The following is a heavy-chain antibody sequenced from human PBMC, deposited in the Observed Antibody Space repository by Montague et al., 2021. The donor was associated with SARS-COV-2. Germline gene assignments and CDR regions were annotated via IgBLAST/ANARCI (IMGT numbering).Heavy chain of an antibody. CDR1: GGSISRGYYY. J-gene: IGHJ4*02. Sequence: TLSLTSTVSGGSISRGYYYWSWIRLPAGKGLEWIGRIYRSGSPNYNPSLESRVVLSVDTSRNQFSMKMTSVTAADTAMYYCAGGVDTGVVTVTGGFDSWGQGTLVIVSS. CDR3: AGGVDTGVVTVTGGFDS. D-gene: IGHD5-18*01. CDR2: IYRSGSP. V-gene: IGHV4-61*02.